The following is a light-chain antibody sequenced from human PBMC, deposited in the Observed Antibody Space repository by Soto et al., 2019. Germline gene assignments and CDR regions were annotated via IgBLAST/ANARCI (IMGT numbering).Light chain of an antibody. J-gene: IGLJ2*01. CDR2: EAT. CDR1: SNDVGSSNL. Sequence: QSALTQPASVSGSPGQSITISCTGTSNDVGSSNLVSWYQQYPGRAPKLIIYEATKRPSGVSTRFSGSKSGNTASMTISGLQAEDEADYYCCSYALDPIVVFGGGTKVTVL. V-gene: IGLV2-23*01. CDR3: CSYALDPIVV.